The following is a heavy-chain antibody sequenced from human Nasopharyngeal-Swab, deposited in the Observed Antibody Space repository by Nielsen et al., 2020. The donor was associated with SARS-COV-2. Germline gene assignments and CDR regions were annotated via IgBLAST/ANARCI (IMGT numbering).Heavy chain of an antibody. V-gene: IGHV1-18*01. CDR3: ARDPQKYSSSWYDY. J-gene: IGHJ4*02. Sequence: ASVKVSCKASGYTFTSYGISWVRQAPGQGLEWMGWISAYNGNTNYAQKLQGRVTMTTDTSTSTAYMELRSLRSDDTAVYYCARDPQKYSSSWYDYWGQGTLATVSS. CDR2: ISAYNGNT. CDR1: GYTFTSYG. D-gene: IGHD6-13*01.